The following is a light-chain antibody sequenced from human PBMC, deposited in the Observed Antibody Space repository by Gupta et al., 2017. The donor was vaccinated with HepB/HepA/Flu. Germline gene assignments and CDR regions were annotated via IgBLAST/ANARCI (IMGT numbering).Light chain of an antibody. CDR1: SSDVGHDDY. CDR2: HVN. CDR3: SSYTTSASLV. J-gene: IGLJ2*01. V-gene: IGLV2-14*03. Sequence: SALPQPASVSGSPGQSITISCTGTSSDVGHDDYVSWYQQHPGKVPKLLIYHVNNRPSGVSSRVSGSKSGNTASLTISGLQTEDEAEYFCSSYTTSASLVFGGGTKLTVL.